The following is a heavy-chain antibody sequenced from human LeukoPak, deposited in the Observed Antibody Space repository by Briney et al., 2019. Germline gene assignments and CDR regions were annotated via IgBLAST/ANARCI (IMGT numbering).Heavy chain of an antibody. CDR3: ATSFMATTTIDY. CDR1: GYTLTELS. Sequence: GASVKVSCKVSGYTLTELSMHWVRQAPGKGLEWMGGFDPEDGETIYAQKFQGRVTMTEDTSTDTAYMELSSLRSEDTAVYYCATSFMATTTIDYWGQGTLVTVSS. V-gene: IGHV1-24*01. CDR2: FDPEDGET. J-gene: IGHJ4*02. D-gene: IGHD5-24*01.